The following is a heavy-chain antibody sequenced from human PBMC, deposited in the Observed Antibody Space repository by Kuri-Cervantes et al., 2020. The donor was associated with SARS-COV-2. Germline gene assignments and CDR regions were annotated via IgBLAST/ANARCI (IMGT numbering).Heavy chain of an antibody. D-gene: IGHD2-2*01. V-gene: IGHV3-30*04. J-gene: IGHJ4*02. Sequence: GGSLRLSCAASGFTFSSYAMHWVRQDPGKGLEWVAVISYDGSNKYYADSVKGRFTISRDNSKNTLYLQMNSLRAEDTAVYYCARGGRYCSSTSCYAHDYWGQGTLVTVSS. CDR2: ISYDGSNK. CDR3: ARGGRYCSSTSCYAHDY. CDR1: GFTFSSYA.